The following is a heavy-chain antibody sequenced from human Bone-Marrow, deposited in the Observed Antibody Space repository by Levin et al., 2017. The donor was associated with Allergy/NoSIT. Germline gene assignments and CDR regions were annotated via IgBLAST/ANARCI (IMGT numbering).Heavy chain of an antibody. Sequence: GGSLRLSCAASGFTFDDYAMHWVRQVPGKGLEWVSGITWNSDTIDYADSVKGRFTISRDNAKQSLYLQMNSLRPEDTALYYCTKDRYNWSLFAFDLWGQGTMVTVSA. V-gene: IGHV3-9*01. CDR3: TKDRYNWSLFAFDL. CDR2: ITWNSDTI. CDR1: GFTFDDYA. D-gene: IGHD1-20*01. J-gene: IGHJ3*01.